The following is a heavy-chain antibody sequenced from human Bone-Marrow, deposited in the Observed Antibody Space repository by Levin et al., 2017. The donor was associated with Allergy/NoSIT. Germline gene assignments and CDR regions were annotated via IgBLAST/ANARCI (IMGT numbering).Heavy chain of an antibody. CDR1: GFTFSNYG. Sequence: LSLTCAVSGFTFSNYGMHWVRQAPGKGLEWVALISYDGSDKDYADSVKGRFTISRDSSKNTLYLQMNSLRAEDTAVYYCAQLLPWLVLTAPFDYWGQGTLVTVSS. CDR3: AQLLPWLVLTAPFDY. J-gene: IGHJ4*02. CDR2: ISYDGSDK. D-gene: IGHD6-19*01. V-gene: IGHV3-30*18.